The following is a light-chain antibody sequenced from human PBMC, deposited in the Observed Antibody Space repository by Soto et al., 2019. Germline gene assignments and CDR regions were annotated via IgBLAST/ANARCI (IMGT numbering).Light chain of an antibody. J-gene: IGKJ1*01. CDR1: QSVSSY. CDR3: QQYGSSSRR. Sequence: EIVLTQSPGTLSLSPGERATLSCRASQSVSSYLAWYQQKPGQAPRLLIYGASSRATGIPDRFSASGSGTDFTLTISRLEPEDFAVYYCQQYGSSSRRFGQVTKGEIK. V-gene: IGKV3-20*01. CDR2: GAS.